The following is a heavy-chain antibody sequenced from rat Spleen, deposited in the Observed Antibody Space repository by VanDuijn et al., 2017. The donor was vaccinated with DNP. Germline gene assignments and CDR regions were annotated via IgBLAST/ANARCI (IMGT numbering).Heavy chain of an antibody. CDR3: ARSHTTGMTWFAY. J-gene: IGHJ3*01. CDR2: ISSGGST. V-gene: IGHV2-6*01. D-gene: IGHD1-7*01. CDR1: GFSLTSYH. Sequence: QVQLKESGPGLVQPSQTLSLTCTVSGFSLTSYHVSWVRKRPGKGLEWIATISSGGSTYYNSALKSRLSISRDTSKSQVFLEMNSLQTEDTAIYFCARSHTTGMTWFAYWGHGTLVTVSS.